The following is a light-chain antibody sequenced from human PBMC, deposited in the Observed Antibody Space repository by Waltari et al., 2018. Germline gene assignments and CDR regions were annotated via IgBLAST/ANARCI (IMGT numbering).Light chain of an antibody. Sequence: DIQMTQSHSTLSASVGDRVTITCRASQSIRSSLAWYQQKPGKAPQFLIYEASSLESGVPSRFSGSGSGTEFTLTISSLQPDDFATYFCQQYDAYALTFGGGTKVEIK. J-gene: IGKJ4*01. V-gene: IGKV1-5*03. CDR1: QSIRSS. CDR2: EAS. CDR3: QQYDAYALT.